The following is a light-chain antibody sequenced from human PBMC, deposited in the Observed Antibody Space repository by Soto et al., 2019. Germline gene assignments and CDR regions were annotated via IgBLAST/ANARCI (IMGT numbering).Light chain of an antibody. CDR2: DVS. J-gene: IGLJ1*01. CDR3: SSYTSSSTHNYV. CDR1: SSDVGGYNY. Sequence: QCVRTQPASGSGSPGQSITISCTGTSSDVGGYNYVSWYQQHPGKAPKLMIYDVSNRPSGVSNRFSGSKSGNTASLTISGLQAEDEADYYCSSYTSSSTHNYVFGTGTKVTVL. V-gene: IGLV2-14*01.